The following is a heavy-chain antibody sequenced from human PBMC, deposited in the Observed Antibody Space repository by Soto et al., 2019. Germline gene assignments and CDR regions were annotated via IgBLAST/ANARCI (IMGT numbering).Heavy chain of an antibody. CDR3: EKKKGPTDSDLQYFFDS. D-gene: IGHD4-17*01. CDR2: ISDSGCKT. CDR1: GFAFSTYA. V-gene: IGHV3-23*01. Sequence: EVQLLESGGGLAQPGESLGLSCAASGFAFSTYAMNWVRQIPGKGLEWVASISDSGCKTYYADSVKGRVTINRDNSKNTVTLQMNNLRAEDTAVYYCEKKKGPTDSDLQYFFDSWGQGRLVTVSS. J-gene: IGHJ4*02.